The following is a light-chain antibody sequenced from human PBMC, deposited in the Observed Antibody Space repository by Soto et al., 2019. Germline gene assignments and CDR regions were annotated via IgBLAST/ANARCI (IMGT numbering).Light chain of an antibody. CDR1: QSVSSSY. CDR2: GAS. Sequence: EIVLTQSPGTLSLSPGERATLSCRASQSVSSSYLAWYQQNPGQAPRRLIYGASSRATGIPDRFSGSGSGTDFTLTISRLEPEDFAVYYCQQSGSSPRTVGQGTKVES. J-gene: IGKJ1*01. CDR3: QQSGSSPRT. V-gene: IGKV3-20*01.